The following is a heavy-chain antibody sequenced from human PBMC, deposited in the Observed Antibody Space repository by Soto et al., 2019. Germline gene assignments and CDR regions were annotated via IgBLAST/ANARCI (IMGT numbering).Heavy chain of an antibody. CDR3: ARLLAIFGVVIRMDV. D-gene: IGHD3-3*01. CDR1: GGSISSSSYY. J-gene: IGHJ6*02. CDR2: IYSSGST. V-gene: IGHV4-39*01. Sequence: SETLSLTCTVSGGSISSSSYYWGWIRQPPGKGLEWIGTIYSSGSTYYNPSLKSRVTISVDTSKNQFSLKPTSVTAADTAVYYCARLLAIFGVVIRMDVWGQGTTVTVSS.